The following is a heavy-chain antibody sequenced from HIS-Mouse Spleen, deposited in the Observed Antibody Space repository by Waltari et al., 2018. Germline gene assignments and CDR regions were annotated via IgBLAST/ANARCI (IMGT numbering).Heavy chain of an antibody. CDR1: GFTFSSYS. CDR3: ASNLGSDSYGRGDY. CDR2: IRSISSYI. V-gene: IGHV3-21*01. Sequence: EVQLVESGGGLVKPGGSLRLSCAASGFTFSSYSMNWVRQGTGKGWGGFSSIRSISSYIYSADSVKGRFTISRDKAKNSLYLQMNSLRAEDTAVYYCASNLGSDSYGRGDYWGQGTLVTVSS. D-gene: IGHD5-18*01. J-gene: IGHJ4*02.